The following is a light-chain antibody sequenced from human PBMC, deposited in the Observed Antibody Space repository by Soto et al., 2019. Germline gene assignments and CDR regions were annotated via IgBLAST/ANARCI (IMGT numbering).Light chain of an antibody. J-gene: IGLJ2*01. CDR3: QSYDSSTVV. Sequence: NFMLTQPHSVSESPGKTVTISCTRSSGSIASNYVQWYQQRPGSAPTTVIYEDKQRPSGVPDRFSGSTDGSSNSASLTISGLQTEDEGDYYCQSYDSSTVVFGGGTK. CDR1: SGSIASNY. V-gene: IGLV6-57*04. CDR2: EDK.